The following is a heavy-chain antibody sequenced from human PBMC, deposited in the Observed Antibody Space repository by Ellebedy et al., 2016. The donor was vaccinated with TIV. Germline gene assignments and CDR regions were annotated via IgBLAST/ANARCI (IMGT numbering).Heavy chain of an antibody. J-gene: IGHJ5*02. CDR3: ARNARAAGQSWFDP. CDR1: GFTFSNYW. V-gene: IGHV3-7*03. CDR2: IKQDGSEK. D-gene: IGHD6-13*01. Sequence: GESLKISCAASGFTFSNYWMSWVRQAPGKGLEWVANIKQDGSEKYYVDSVKGRFAISRDNAKNSLYLQMNSLRAEDTAVYYCARNARAAGQSWFDPWGQGTLVTVSS.